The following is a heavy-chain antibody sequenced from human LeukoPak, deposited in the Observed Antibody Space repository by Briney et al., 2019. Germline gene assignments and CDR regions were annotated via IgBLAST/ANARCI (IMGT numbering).Heavy chain of an antibody. J-gene: IGHJ4*02. V-gene: IGHV1-18*01. Sequence: VASVKVSCKASGYTFTSYGISWVRQAPGQGLEWMGWISAYNGNTNYAQKLQGRVTMTTDTSTSTAYMELRSLRSDDTAVYYCARLWDYYDSSGYYSHFDYWGQGTLVTVSS. CDR1: GYTFTSYG. CDR2: ISAYNGNT. D-gene: IGHD3-22*01. CDR3: ARLWDYYDSSGYYSHFDY.